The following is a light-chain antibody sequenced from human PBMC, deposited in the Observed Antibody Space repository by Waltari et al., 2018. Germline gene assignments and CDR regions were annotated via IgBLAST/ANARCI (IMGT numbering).Light chain of an antibody. CDR3: QQCYKPLRT. V-gene: IGKV4-1*01. CDR2: GAS. Sequence: DFVMTQSPDPLALSLGERAPTTCKLSQSALFSFNNKNYLAWYQQKPGQSPKVLIYGASTRESGVPDRFSGSGSGTDFTLTISSLQAEDVAVYYCQQCYKPLRTFGQGTKVEIK. J-gene: IGKJ1*01. CDR1: QSALFSFNNKNY.